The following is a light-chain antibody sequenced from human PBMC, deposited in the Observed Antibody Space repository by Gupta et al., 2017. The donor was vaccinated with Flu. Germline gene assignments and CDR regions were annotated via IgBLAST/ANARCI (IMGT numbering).Light chain of an antibody. CDR3: GTWDDSLYTVV. CDR1: SSNIGKNY. Sequence: SSNIGKNYVSWDQQLPGTAPKLLIYENDKRPSGIPDRFSGSKSGTSATLGITGLQTGDEADYYCGTWDDSLYTVVFGGGTKLTVL. V-gene: IGLV1-51*02. J-gene: IGLJ3*02. CDR2: END.